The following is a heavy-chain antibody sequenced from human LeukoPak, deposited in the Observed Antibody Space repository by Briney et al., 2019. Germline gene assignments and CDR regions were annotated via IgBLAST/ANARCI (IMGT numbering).Heavy chain of an antibody. CDR3: AKEGTYCSSTSCPNWFDP. Sequence: PGRSLRLSCAASGFTFSSYAMHWVRQAPGKGLEWVAVISYDGSNKYYADSVKGRFTISRDNSKSTLYVQMNSLRAEDTAVYYCAKEGTYCSSTSCPNWFDPWGQGTPVTVSS. CDR2: ISYDGSNK. D-gene: IGHD2-2*01. V-gene: IGHV3-30-3*02. J-gene: IGHJ5*02. CDR1: GFTFSSYA.